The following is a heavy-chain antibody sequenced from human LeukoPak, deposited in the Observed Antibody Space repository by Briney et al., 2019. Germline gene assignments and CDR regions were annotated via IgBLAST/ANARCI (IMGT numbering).Heavy chain of an antibody. Sequence: PSETLSLTYAVSGGSFSPYYWSWIRQPPGKGLEWIGQINHSGNTLYNPSLISRVTISLDSSKNHFSLSLNSVTAADTAVYYCARGPSPNADPFDSWGQGTLVTVSS. D-gene: IGHD4/OR15-4a*01. J-gene: IGHJ4*02. V-gene: IGHV4-34*01. CDR2: INHSGNT. CDR3: ARGPSPNADPFDS. CDR1: GGSFSPYY.